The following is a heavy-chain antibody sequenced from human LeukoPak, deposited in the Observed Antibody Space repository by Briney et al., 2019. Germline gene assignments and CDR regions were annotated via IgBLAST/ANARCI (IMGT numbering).Heavy chain of an antibody. D-gene: IGHD6-19*01. CDR2: MNPNSGNT. V-gene: IGHV1-8*01. J-gene: IGHJ4*02. Sequence: ASVKVSCKASGYTFTSCDINWVRQATRQGLEWMGWMNPNSGNTGYGQSFHGRITMTRDISIGTAYMGLSKLTSEDTAIYYCTRGSSGRRDNWGQGTLVTVSA. CDR3: TRGSSGRRDN. CDR1: GYTFTSCD.